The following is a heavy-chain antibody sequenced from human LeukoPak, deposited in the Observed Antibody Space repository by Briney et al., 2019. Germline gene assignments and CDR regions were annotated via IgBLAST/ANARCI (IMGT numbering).Heavy chain of an antibody. CDR1: GFTFSRNG. J-gene: IGHJ5*02. CDR2: IRFDGSNK. V-gene: IGHV3-30*02. D-gene: IGHD1-14*01. Sequence: GGSLRLSCVASGFTFSRNGMHWVRQAPGKGLEWVAFIRFDGSNKYYADSVKGRFTIPRDNSKNTLYLQMNSLRAEDTAVYYCAKDTTPPKAGFDPWGQGTLVTVSS. CDR3: AKDTTPPKAGFDP.